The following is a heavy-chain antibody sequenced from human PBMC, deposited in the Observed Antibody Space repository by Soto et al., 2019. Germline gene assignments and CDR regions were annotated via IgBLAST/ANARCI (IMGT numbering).Heavy chain of an antibody. CDR2: ITADSRVI. Sequence: PGGSLSLSCAGSGFTFSIYSMSWVRQAPGKGLEWLSFITADSRVIFYADSVKGRFTISRDNAKNSLYLHMNSLRDEDTALYYCARAGTGDKGWFAYWGQGVPVTVSS. V-gene: IGHV3-48*02. D-gene: IGHD2-21*02. CDR1: GFTFSIYS. CDR3: ARAGTGDKGWFAY. J-gene: IGHJ5*01.